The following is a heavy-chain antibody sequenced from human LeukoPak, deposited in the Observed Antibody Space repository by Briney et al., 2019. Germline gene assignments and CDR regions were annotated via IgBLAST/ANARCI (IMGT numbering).Heavy chain of an antibody. CDR1: GGSISSYY. CDR3: ARGEDGYGDVDY. V-gene: IGHV4-59*01. J-gene: IGHJ4*02. CDR2: IYYSGST. D-gene: IGHD5-24*01. Sequence: SETLSLTCTVSGGSISSYYWSWIRQPPGKGLEWIGYIYYSGSTNYNPSLKSRVTISVDTSKNQFSLKLSSVTAADTAVYYCARGEDGYGDVDYWGQGTLVTVSS.